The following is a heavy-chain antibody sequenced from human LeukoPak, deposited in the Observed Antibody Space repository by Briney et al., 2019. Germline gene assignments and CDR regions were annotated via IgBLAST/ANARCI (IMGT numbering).Heavy chain of an antibody. D-gene: IGHD3-22*01. V-gene: IGHV1-2*02. Sequence: EASVKVSCKASGYTFTGYYMHWVRQAPGQGLEWMGWINPNSGGTNYAQKLQGRVTMTRDTSISTAYMELSRLRSDDTAVYYCARVDSSGYSDDAFDIWGQGTMVTVSS. CDR3: ARVDSSGYSDDAFDI. CDR1: GYTFTGYY. CDR2: INPNSGGT. J-gene: IGHJ3*02.